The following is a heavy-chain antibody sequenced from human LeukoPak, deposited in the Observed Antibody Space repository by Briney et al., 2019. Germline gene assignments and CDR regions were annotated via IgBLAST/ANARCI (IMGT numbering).Heavy chain of an antibody. CDR3: ARVGAPGGLRPSPYYY. D-gene: IGHD3-16*01. V-gene: IGHV1-2*02. Sequence: GSSVKVSCKASGYIFSDYWIHWVRQAPGRGLECLGWIDPASGITNQPQKFQGRITVTRDTSASTLYMDLTGLTTNDTALYYCARVGAPGGLRPSPYYYWGQGTLVTVSS. CDR1: GYIFSDYW. J-gene: IGHJ4*02. CDR2: IDPASGIT.